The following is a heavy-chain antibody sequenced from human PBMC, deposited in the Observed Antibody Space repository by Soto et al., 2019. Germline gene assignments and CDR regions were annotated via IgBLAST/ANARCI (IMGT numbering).Heavy chain of an antibody. CDR1: GFTFSSYT. CDR2: ISGNGEST. D-gene: IGHD3-22*01. CDR3: ARSRIVMIVEVVPSFFDS. J-gene: IGHJ4*02. V-gene: IGHV3-23*01. Sequence: EVQLLESAGGLVQPGGSLRLSCAASGFTFSSYTMTWVRQAPGKGPEWVSSISGNGESTKYADSVKGRFTISRDNSKNTLYLQINSLRAEDTAVYYCARSRIVMIVEVVPSFFDSWGQGALVTVSS.